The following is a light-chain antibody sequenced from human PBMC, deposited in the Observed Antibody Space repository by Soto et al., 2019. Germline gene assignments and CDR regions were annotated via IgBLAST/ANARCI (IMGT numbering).Light chain of an antibody. CDR3: LQHNSYPWT. CDR1: QTISSW. V-gene: IGKV1-5*03. J-gene: IGKJ1*01. Sequence: DIQMTQSPSTLSGSVGDRVTITCRASQTISSWLAWYQQKPGKAPKLLIYKASTLKSGVPSRFSGSGSGTEFTLTISSLQPEDSATYYCLQHNSYPWTFGRGTKVDIK. CDR2: KAS.